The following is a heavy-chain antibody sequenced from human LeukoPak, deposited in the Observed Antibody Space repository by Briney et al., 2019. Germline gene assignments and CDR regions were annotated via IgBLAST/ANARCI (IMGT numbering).Heavy chain of an antibody. CDR1: GYTFTGYY. CDR3: ARWVIAAGV. D-gene: IGHD1-14*01. V-gene: IGHV1-2*02. J-gene: IGHJ4*02. CDR2: INPDSGDT. Sequence: ASVKVSCKASGYTFTGYYMHWVRQPPGQEFEGMGWINPDSGDTNYQGRVTMTRDTSISTAYMELSRLISDDTAVYYCARWVIAAGVWGQGTLVTVSS.